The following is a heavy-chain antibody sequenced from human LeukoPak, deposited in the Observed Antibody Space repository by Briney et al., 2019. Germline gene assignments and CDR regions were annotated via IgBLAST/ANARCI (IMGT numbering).Heavy chain of an antibody. CDR3: AKTFLRLGESYPVVGLVDV. Sequence: PGGSLRLSCAASGFTFSTYAMHWVRQAPGKGLQWVAVISFDGTKNSYTDSVKGRFTISRDNSKNTLYLQMNSLGAEDTAVYYCAKTFLRLGESYPVVGLVDVWGQGTTVTVSS. CDR2: ISFDGTKN. D-gene: IGHD3-16*01. CDR1: GFTFSTYA. J-gene: IGHJ6*02. V-gene: IGHV3-30*04.